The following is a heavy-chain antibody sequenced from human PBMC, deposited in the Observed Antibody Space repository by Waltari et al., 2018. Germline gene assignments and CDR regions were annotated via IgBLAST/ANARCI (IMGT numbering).Heavy chain of an antibody. J-gene: IGHJ4*02. V-gene: IGHV4-61*02. CDR3: ARKIYYDTSGYPDY. CDR2: IHISGST. Sequence: QVHLQQSGPGLVKPSQTLSLTCTVSGDSFTSRTYYWSWIRQPAGKGLEWIGRIHISGSTNYNPSLKSRVTMSVDTSKNQFSLKLTSVTAADTAVYYCARKIYYDTSGYPDYWGQGTLVTVSS. CDR1: GDSFTSRTYY. D-gene: IGHD3-22*01.